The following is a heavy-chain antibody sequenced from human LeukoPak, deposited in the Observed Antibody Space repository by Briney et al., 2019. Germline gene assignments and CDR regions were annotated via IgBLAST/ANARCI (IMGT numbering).Heavy chain of an antibody. V-gene: IGHV3-30*02. CDR2: IRYDGSNK. J-gene: IGHJ4*02. Sequence: PGGSLRPSXAASGFTFSSYGMHWVRQAPGKGLEWVAFIRYDGSNKYYADSVKGRFTISRDNSKNTLYLQMNSLRAEDTAVYYCAKDRDSSGYLVYWGQGTLVTVSS. D-gene: IGHD3-22*01. CDR1: GFTFSSYG. CDR3: AKDRDSSGYLVY.